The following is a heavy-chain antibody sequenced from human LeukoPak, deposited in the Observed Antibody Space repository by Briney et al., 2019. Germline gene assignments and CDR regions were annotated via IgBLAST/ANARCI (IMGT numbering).Heavy chain of an antibody. Sequence: ASVKVSCKASGDTFSSNYVQWVRQALGQGLEWMGIIHPSGGSTTYAQKFQGRVTMTRDTSTRTVYMELSSLRSEDTAMYYCARVRFSSGWYIAFDMWGQGTMVTVSS. CDR2: IHPSGGST. D-gene: IGHD6-19*01. CDR1: GDTFSSNY. V-gene: IGHV1-46*01. CDR3: ARVRFSSGWYIAFDM. J-gene: IGHJ3*02.